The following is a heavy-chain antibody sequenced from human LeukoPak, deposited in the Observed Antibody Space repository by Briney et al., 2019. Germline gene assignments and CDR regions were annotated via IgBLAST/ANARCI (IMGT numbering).Heavy chain of an antibody. CDR2: ISSSSSYI. Sequence: GGSLRLSCAASGFTFSSYSMNWVRQAPGKGLEWVSSISSSSSYIYYADSVKGRFTISRDNAKNSLYLQMNSLRAEDTAVYYCARAGEIVVVTAELDYWGQGTLVTVSS. CDR3: ARAGEIVVVTAELDY. D-gene: IGHD2-21*02. CDR1: GFTFSSYS. V-gene: IGHV3-21*01. J-gene: IGHJ4*02.